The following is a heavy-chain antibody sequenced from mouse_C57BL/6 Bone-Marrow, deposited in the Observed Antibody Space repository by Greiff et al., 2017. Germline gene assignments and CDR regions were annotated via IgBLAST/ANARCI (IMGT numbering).Heavy chain of an antibody. CDR2: IDPSDSYT. CDR1: GYTFTSYW. D-gene: IGHD1-1*01. CDR3: ARRGNYYYGSSQYYYAMDY. V-gene: IGHV1-59*01. Sequence: QVHVKQPGAELVRPGTSVKLSCKASGYTFTSYWMHWVKQRPGQGLEWIGVIDPSDSYTNYNQKFKGKATLTVDPSSSTAYMQLSSLTAEGSAVYYCARRGNYYYGSSQYYYAMDYWGQGTSVTVSS. J-gene: IGHJ4*01.